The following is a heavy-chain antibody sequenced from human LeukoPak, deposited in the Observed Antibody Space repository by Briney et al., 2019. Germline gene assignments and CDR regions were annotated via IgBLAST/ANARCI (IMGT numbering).Heavy chain of an antibody. J-gene: IGHJ4*02. CDR2: IKQDGSEK. D-gene: IGHD4-11*01. CDR1: GFTFSSYW. V-gene: IGHV3-7*01. CDR3: ARDLSSNYGPYFDY. Sequence: GGSLRPSCAASGFTFSSYWMSWVRQAPGKGLEWVANIKQDGSEKYYVDSVKGRFTISRDNAKSSLYLQMNSLRAEDTAVYYCARDLSSNYGPYFDYWGQGTLVTVSS.